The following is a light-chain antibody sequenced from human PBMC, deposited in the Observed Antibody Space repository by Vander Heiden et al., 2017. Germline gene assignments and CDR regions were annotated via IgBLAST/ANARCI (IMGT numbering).Light chain of an antibody. CDR2: EVT. CDR3: SSYTSSNTPFV. V-gene: IGLV2-14*01. CDR1: SSDVGDYDS. J-gene: IGLJ1*01. Sequence: QSALTQPASVSGSPGQSITISCTATSSDVGDYDSVSWYQHHPGKAPKLIIYEVTNRPSGVSHRFSGSKSGTTASLTISGLLAEDEANYYCSSYTSSNTPFVFGSGTMITVL.